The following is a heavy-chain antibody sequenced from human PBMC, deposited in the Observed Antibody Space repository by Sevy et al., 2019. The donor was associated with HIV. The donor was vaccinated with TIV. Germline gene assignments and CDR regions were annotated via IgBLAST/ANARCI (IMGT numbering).Heavy chain of an antibody. V-gene: IGHV3-30-3*01. D-gene: IGHD2-2*01. J-gene: IGHJ6*02. Sequence: GGSLRLSCAASGFTFSSYAMHWVRQAPGKGLEWVAVISYDGSNKYYADSVKGRFTISRDNSKNTLYLQMNSLRAEDTAVYYCARVREGGKYCSSTSCYLAYYSGMDVWGQGTTVTVSS. CDR3: ARVREGGKYCSSTSCYLAYYSGMDV. CDR1: GFTFSSYA. CDR2: ISYDGSNK.